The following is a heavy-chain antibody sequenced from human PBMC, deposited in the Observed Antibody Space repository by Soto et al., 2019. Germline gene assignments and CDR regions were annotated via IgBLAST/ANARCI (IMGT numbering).Heavy chain of an antibody. J-gene: IGHJ5*02. Sequence: SETLSLTCTVSGGSISSGGYYWSWIRQPAGKGLEWIGRIHSTRSPNYNPSLKSRVTMSVDTSKNQFSLKLNLTSVTAADTAVYYCARSPAYGDYANLDTWGQGTLVTVSS. CDR2: IHSTRSP. CDR3: ARSPAYGDYANLDT. V-gene: IGHV4-61*02. CDR1: GGSISSGGYY. D-gene: IGHD4-17*01.